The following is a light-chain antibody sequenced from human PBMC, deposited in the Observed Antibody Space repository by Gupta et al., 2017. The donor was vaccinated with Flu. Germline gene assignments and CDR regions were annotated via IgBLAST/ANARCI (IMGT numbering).Light chain of an antibody. Sequence: PGERAPLSGGARQSLGGHYLAWEQPNPGLAPRLLLDDASKRENGIPDRFRGSGSGTDCTLTVSSLGPEDFAVYYCQQYGGSPPWTFGQGTKLEIK. CDR2: DAS. V-gene: IGKV3D-20*01. CDR3: QQYGGSPPWT. CDR1: QSLGGHY. J-gene: IGKJ2*02.